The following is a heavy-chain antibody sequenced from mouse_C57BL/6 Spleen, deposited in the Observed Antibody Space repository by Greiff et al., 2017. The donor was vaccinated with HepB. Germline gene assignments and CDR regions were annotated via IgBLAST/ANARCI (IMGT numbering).Heavy chain of an antibody. J-gene: IGHJ4*01. D-gene: IGHD2-4*01. V-gene: IGHV1-85*01. CDR1: GYTFTSYD. CDR2: IYPRDGST. Sequence: QVQLQQSGPELVKPGASVKLSCKASGYTFTSYDINWVKQRPGQGLEWIGWIYPRDGSTKYNQKFKDKATLTADKSSSTAYMQLSSLTYEDSAVYYCARSDYPYAMDYWGQGTSVTVSS. CDR3: ARSDYPYAMDY.